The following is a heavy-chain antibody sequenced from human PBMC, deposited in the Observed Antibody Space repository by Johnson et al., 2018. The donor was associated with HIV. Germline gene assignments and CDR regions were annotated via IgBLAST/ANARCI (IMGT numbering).Heavy chain of an antibody. CDR2: ISWNSGSI. J-gene: IGHJ3*02. CDR3: AREGGDGYSPSAFDI. Sequence: VQLVESGGGLVQPGRSLRLSCAASGFTFDDYAMHWVRQAPGKGLEWVSGISWNSGSIAYAESVKGRFTISRDNAKNSLYLQMNSLRVEDTAVYYCAREGGDGYSPSAFDIWGQGTMVTVSS. CDR1: GFTFDDYA. D-gene: IGHD5-24*01. V-gene: IGHV3-9*01.